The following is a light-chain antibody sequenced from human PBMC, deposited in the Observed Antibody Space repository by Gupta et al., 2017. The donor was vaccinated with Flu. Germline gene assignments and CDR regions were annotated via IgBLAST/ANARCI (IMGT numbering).Light chain of an antibody. CDR2: EVS. J-gene: IGLJ2*01. CDR3: SSYAGSYTWV. CDR1: SSDVGRYTY. V-gene: IGLV2-11*03. Sequence: SVTISCTGTSSDVGRYTYVSWYQQHPGTAPKLMIYEVSNRPSGVSDRFSGSKSGSTASLTISGLQAEDEANYYCSSYAGSYTWVFGGGTKLTVL.